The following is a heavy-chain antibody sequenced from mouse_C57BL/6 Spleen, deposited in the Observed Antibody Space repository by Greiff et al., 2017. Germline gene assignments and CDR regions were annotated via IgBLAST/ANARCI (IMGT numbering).Heavy chain of an antibody. J-gene: IGHJ4*01. D-gene: IGHD1-1*01. Sequence: EVQLVESGGGLVQPGGSLSLSCAASGFTFTDYYMSWVRPPPGQALEWLGFIRTKANGYTTEYSASVKGRFTISRDNSQSILYLQMNALRAEDSATYYCASASWTTLEAMDYWGQGTSVTVSS. CDR3: ASASWTTLEAMDY. CDR2: IRTKANGYTT. V-gene: IGHV7-3*01. CDR1: GFTFTDYY.